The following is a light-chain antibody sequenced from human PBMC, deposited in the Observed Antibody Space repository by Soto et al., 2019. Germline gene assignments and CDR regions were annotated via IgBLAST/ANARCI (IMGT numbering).Light chain of an antibody. Sequence: EIMLTQSPVTLSLSPGEGATLSCRASQRVAGSYLAWYQQKPGRTPRLLIYGASSRATGIPDRFSGSGSGTDFTLTINRLEPEDFAVYYCQQYGVSPRTFGQGTKVEIK. CDR1: QRVAGSY. J-gene: IGKJ1*01. CDR2: GAS. CDR3: QQYGVSPRT. V-gene: IGKV3-20*01.